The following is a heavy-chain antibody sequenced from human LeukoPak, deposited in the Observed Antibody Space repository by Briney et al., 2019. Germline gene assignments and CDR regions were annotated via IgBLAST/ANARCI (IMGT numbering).Heavy chain of an antibody. D-gene: IGHD2/OR15-2a*01. Sequence: SETLSLTCTVSGGSISSYYWSWIRQPPGKGLEWIAYISDIGGINYNPSLKSRVTISLDTSKNQFSLKLSSVTAADTAAYYCAGHHPRNTVDFWGQGTLVTVSS. CDR1: GGSISSYY. J-gene: IGHJ4*02. CDR3: AGHHPRNTVDF. V-gene: IGHV4-59*08. CDR2: ISDIGGI.